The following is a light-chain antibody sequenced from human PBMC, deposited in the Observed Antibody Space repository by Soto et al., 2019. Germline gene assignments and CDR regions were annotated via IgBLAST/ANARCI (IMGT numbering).Light chain of an antibody. CDR1: QSVSSY. CDR3: QQRSNWTIT. CDR2: DAS. Sequence: EIVLTQSPATLSLSPGERATLSCRASQSVSSYLAWYQKKPGQDPRILIYDASNRATGIPARFSGSGSGTDFNLTISRLETEDFAVYECQQRSNWTITFGQGTRLEI. V-gene: IGKV3-11*01. J-gene: IGKJ5*01.